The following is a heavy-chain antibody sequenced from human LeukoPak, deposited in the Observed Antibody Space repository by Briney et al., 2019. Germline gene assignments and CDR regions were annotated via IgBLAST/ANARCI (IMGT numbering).Heavy chain of an antibody. CDR3: ARGHYSNRL. D-gene: IGHD2-2*01. CDR1: GFAVSSKY. V-gene: IGHV3-66*01. J-gene: IGHJ4*02. CDR2: IYIDGGT. Sequence: GGSLRLSCAASGFAVSSKYMSWVRQAPGKGLEWVSVIYIDGGTYYADSVKGRFTISRDNSKNTLLLQMNSLRAEDTAAYYCARGHYSNRLGGQGTLVTVSS.